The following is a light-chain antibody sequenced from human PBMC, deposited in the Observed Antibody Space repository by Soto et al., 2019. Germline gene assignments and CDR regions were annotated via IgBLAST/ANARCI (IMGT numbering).Light chain of an antibody. CDR3: QQRNYWQVT. J-gene: IGKJ5*01. CDR1: QSVSSY. Sequence: EVVLTQSPVTLALSPGERATLSCRASQSVSSYLAWYHQKPGQAPRLLIYDVSNRAPGIPARFSGSGSGTDFTLTISSLEPEDFAVYYCQQRNYWQVTFGQGTRLEIK. V-gene: IGKV3-11*01. CDR2: DVS.